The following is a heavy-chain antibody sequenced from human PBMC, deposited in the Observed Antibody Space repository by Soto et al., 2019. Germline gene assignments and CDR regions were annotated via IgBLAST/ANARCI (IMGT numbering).Heavy chain of an antibody. V-gene: IGHV3-66*01. CDR1: GFTVSVNF. Sequence: EVQLVESGGGLVQPGGSLRLSCAASGFTVSVNFMTWVRQAPGKGLEWVSFIYTDGRTFYVDSVKGRFTISRDDSKNTVYLQMSSLRAEDTGVYYWARDPVTTTDFGLDVWGLGTTVTVS. D-gene: IGHD4-17*01. CDR2: IYTDGRT. CDR3: ARDPVTTTDFGLDV. J-gene: IGHJ6*02.